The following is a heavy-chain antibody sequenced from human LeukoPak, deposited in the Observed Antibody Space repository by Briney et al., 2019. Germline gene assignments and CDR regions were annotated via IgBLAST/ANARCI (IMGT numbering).Heavy chain of an antibody. J-gene: IGHJ4*02. D-gene: IGHD5-12*01. CDR2: IYYSGST. Sequence: PSETLSLTCTVSGGSISSLYWSWIRQPPGKGLEWIGSIYYSGSTNYNPSLKSRVAISLDTPKNQFSLRLSSVTAADTAVYYCARGARRDYSGYDPFDYWGQGTLVTVSS. CDR1: GGSISSLY. CDR3: ARGARRDYSGYDPFDY. V-gene: IGHV4-59*08.